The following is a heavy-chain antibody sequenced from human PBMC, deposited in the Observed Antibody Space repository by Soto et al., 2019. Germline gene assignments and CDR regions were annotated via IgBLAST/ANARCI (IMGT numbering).Heavy chain of an antibody. V-gene: IGHV1-18*04. CDR3: ARDRDIVVVPAAISNYYYGMDV. Sequence: ASVKVSCKASGYTFTSCGISWVRQAPGQGLEWMGWISAYNGNTNYAQKLQGRVTMTTDTSTSTAYMALRSLRSDDTAVYYCARDRDIVVVPAAISNYYYGMDVWGQGTTVTVSS. CDR2: ISAYNGNT. J-gene: IGHJ6*02. CDR1: GYTFTSCG. D-gene: IGHD2-2*02.